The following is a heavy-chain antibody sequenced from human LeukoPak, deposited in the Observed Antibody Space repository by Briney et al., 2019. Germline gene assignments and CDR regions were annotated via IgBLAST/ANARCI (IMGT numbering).Heavy chain of an antibody. CDR1: GFTFDDYA. Sequence: PGGSLRLSCAASGFTFDDYAMHWVRQAPGKGLEWVSGISWNSGSIGYADSVKGRFTISRDNAKNSLYLQMNSLRAEDTALYYCAKGGNGFPTYNWFDPWGQGTLVTVSS. J-gene: IGHJ5*02. CDR3: AKGGNGFPTYNWFDP. V-gene: IGHV3-9*01. D-gene: IGHD2-8*01. CDR2: ISWNSGSI.